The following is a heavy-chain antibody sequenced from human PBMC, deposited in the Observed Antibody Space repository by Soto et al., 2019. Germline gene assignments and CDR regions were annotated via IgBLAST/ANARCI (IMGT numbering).Heavy chain of an antibody. J-gene: IGHJ4*02. CDR3: AKEADILTGYSGGYFDX. V-gene: IGHV3-23*01. CDR1: GFTFSSYA. CDR2: ISGSGGST. Sequence: GGSLRLSCAASGFTFSSYAMSWVRQAPGKGLEWVSAISGSGGSTYYADSVKGRFTISRDNSKNPLYLQMNSLRAEDTAVYYCAKEADILTGYSGGYFDXWGQGTLVTVSX. D-gene: IGHD3-9*01.